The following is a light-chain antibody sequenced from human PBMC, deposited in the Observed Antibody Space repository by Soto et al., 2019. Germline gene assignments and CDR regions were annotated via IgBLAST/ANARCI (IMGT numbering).Light chain of an antibody. CDR1: QSVTNNF. J-gene: IGKJ1*01. Sequence: EIVLTQSPGTLSLSPGERATLSCRASQSVTNNFLAWYQQKPGQAPRLLIYDTSIRATGIPNRFSDSGSGTAFTLTISGLEREDFAVYYCNQSDSSWIFGQGPKVEIK. V-gene: IGKV3-20*01. CDR2: DTS. CDR3: NQSDSSWI.